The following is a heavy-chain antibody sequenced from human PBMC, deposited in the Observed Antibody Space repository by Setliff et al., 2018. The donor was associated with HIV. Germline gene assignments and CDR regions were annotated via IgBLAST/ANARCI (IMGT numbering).Heavy chain of an antibody. Sequence: ETLSLTCAVYGGSFSAYHWSWIRQTPGKGLEWLGEINHSGSTAYNLALESRVSMSIDTSKNQFSLKLSFVTAADTAVYYCARGAYLEWLMYDMAVWGQGTTVTVSS. J-gene: IGHJ6*02. CDR3: ARGAYLEWLMYDMAV. V-gene: IGHV4-34*01. CDR2: INHSGST. D-gene: IGHD3-3*01. CDR1: GGSFSAYH.